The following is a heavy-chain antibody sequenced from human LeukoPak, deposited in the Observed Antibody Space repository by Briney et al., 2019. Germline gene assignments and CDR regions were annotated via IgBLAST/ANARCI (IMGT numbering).Heavy chain of an antibody. D-gene: IGHD3-10*01. CDR1: GYTFTSYT. V-gene: IGHV1-3*04. CDR2: INTGNGNT. J-gene: IGHJ4*02. Sequence: ASVKVSCKASGYTFTSYTIHWVRQAPGQRLEWMGWINTGNGNTRHSQKFQGRVTITGDTSASTAYMELSSLRSEDTAVYYCARDYGSGSLHYWGQGTLVTVSS. CDR3: ARDYGSGSLHY.